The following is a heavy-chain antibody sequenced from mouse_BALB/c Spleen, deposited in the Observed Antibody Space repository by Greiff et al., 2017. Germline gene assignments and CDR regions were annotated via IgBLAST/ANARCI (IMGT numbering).Heavy chain of an antibody. CDR2: IDPFNGGT. Sequence: EVQVVESGPELMKPGASVKISCKASGYSFTSYYMHWVKQSHGKSLEWIGYIDPFNGGTSYNQKFKGKATLTVDKSSSTAYMHLSSLTSEDSAVYYCARGYYYGSSLYYFDYWGQGTTLTVSS. CDR3: ARGYYYGSSLYYFDY. D-gene: IGHD1-1*01. J-gene: IGHJ2*01. CDR1: GYSFTSYY. V-gene: IGHV1S135*01.